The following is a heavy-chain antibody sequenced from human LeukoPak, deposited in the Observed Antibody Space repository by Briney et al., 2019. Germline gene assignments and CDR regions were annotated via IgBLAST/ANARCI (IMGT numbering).Heavy chain of an antibody. J-gene: IGHJ4*02. D-gene: IGHD3-22*01. Sequence: GGSLRLSCAASGFTFSSYEMNWVRQAPGKGLEWVSYISSSGSTIYYADSVKGRFTISRDNAKNSLYLQMNSLRAEDTAVYYCARGQLGPYYYDSSGYCYFDYWGQGTLVTVSS. V-gene: IGHV3-48*03. CDR3: ARGQLGPYYYDSSGYCYFDY. CDR2: ISSSGSTI. CDR1: GFTFSSYE.